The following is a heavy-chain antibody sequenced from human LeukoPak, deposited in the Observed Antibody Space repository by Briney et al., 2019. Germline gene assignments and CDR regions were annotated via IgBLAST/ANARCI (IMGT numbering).Heavy chain of an antibody. CDR1: GYSISSGYY. V-gene: IGHV4-38-2*01. Sequence: PSETLSLTCAVSGYSISSGYYWGWIRQPPGKGLEWIGSIYHSGSTYYNPSLKSRVTISVDTSKNQFSLKLSSVTAADTAVYYCARASLYGDPDYWGQGTLVTVSS. CDR3: ARASLYGDPDY. CDR2: IYHSGST. D-gene: IGHD5/OR15-5a*01. J-gene: IGHJ4*02.